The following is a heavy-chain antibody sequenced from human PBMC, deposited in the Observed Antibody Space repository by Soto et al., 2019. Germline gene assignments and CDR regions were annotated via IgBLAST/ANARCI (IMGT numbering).Heavy chain of an antibody. D-gene: IGHD2-8*01. CDR1: GFTFSSYA. CDR2: ISYDGSNK. V-gene: IGHV3-30-3*01. Sequence: PGGSLRLSCAASGFTFSSYAMHWVRQAPGKGLEWVAVISYDGSNKYYADSVKGRFTISRDNSKNTLYLQMSSLRAEDTAVYYCAKDGCTNGVCYRGDYWGQGTLVTVSS. J-gene: IGHJ4*02. CDR3: AKDGCTNGVCYRGDY.